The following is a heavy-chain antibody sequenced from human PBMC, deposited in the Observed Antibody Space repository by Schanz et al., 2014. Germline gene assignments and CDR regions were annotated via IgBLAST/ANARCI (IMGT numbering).Heavy chain of an antibody. D-gene: IGHD3-10*01. CDR2: INSAGTT. J-gene: IGHJ4*02. CDR1: GFSVSNTY. Sequence: EVQLAESGGGLIQPGGSLSLSCVVSGFSVSNTYMHWVRQPPGKGLEWVSVINSAGTTYYADSVKGRFTFSRDSSKNTVYLQMDSLRADDTSVYYCARGRGYIIGQWGQGILVTVSS. CDR3: ARGRGYIIGQ. V-gene: IGHV3-53*01.